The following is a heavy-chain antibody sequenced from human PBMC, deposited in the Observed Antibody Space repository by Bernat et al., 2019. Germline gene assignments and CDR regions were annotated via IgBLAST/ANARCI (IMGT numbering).Heavy chain of an antibody. D-gene: IGHD3-22*01. V-gene: IGHV4-30-4*07. CDR3: ARVSLVIYYGMDV. CDR1: GGSISSGGYS. CDR2: IYYSGST. J-gene: IGHJ6*02. Sequence: QLQLQESGSGLVKPSQTLSLTCAVSGGSISSGGYSWSWIRQPPGKGLEWIGYIYYSGSTNYNPSLKSRVTISVDTSKNQFSLKLSSVTAADTAVYYCARVSLVIYYGMDVWGQGTTVTVSS.